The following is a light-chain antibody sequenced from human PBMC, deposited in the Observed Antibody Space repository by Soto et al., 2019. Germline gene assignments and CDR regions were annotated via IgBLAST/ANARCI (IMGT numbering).Light chain of an antibody. Sequence: ELMLTQSPATLSLSPGERATLSCRASQSVSRYLAWYQHKPGQAPRLLIYDASNRATGIPARFSGSGSGTDFTLTISSLEPEDFAVYYCQLHSHLFGGGTKVEIK. V-gene: IGKV3-11*01. CDR3: QLHSHL. J-gene: IGKJ4*01. CDR2: DAS. CDR1: QSVSRY.